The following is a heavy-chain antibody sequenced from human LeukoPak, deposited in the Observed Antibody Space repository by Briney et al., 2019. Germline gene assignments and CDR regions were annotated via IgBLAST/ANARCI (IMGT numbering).Heavy chain of an antibody. D-gene: IGHD5-24*01. CDR1: GFIFSSYS. V-gene: IGHV3-48*04. CDR2: INGPSDTI. J-gene: IGHJ4*02. Sequence: PGGSLRLSCAASGFIFSSYSMSWVRQAPGKGLEWVSYINGPSDTIYYADSVKGRFSISRDNAKYSVYLQMSSLRAEDTAAYYCTTYGRDGYRGYFWGQGALVTVSS. CDR3: TTYGRDGYRGYF.